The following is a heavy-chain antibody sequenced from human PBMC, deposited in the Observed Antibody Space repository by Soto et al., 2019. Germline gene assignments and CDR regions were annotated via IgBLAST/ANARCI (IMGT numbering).Heavy chain of an antibody. CDR1: GYTLTELS. Sequence: GASVKVSCKVSGYTLTELSMHWVRQAPGKGLEWMGGFDPEDGETIYAQKFQGRVTMTEDTSTDTAYMELSSLRSEDTAVYYGATATKNYYYDSSGSLVYWGQGTLVTVSS. J-gene: IGHJ4*02. V-gene: IGHV1-24*01. D-gene: IGHD3-22*01. CDR2: FDPEDGET. CDR3: ATATKNYYYDSSGSLVY.